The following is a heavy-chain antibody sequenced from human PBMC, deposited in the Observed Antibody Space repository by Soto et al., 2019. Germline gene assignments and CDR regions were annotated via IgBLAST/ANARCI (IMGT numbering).Heavy chain of an antibody. CDR2: INHSGST. J-gene: IGHJ6*02. V-gene: IGHV4-34*01. CDR1: GGSFSGYY. D-gene: IGHD5-18*01. Sequence: SETLSLTCAVYGGSFSGYYWSWIRQPPGKGLEWIGEINHSGSTNYNPSLKSRVTISVDTSKNQFSLKLSSVTAADTAVYYCARGGYSYGYSQYYYYYYGMDVWGQGTTVTVSS. CDR3: ARGGYSYGYSQYYYYYYGMDV.